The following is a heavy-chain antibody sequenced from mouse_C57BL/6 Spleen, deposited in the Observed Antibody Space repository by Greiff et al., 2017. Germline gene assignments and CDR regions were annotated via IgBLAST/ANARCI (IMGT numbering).Heavy chain of an antibody. J-gene: IGHJ1*03. D-gene: IGHD1-1*01. Sequence: QVHVKQPGAELVKPGASVKLSCKASGYTFTSYWMHWVKQRPGRGLEWIGRIAPNSGGTKYNEKFKSKATLTVDKPSSTAYMQLSSLTSEDSAVYYCARRGYYYGSSYWYFDVWGTGTTVTVSS. V-gene: IGHV1-72*01. CDR3: ARRGYYYGSSYWYFDV. CDR2: IAPNSGGT. CDR1: GYTFTSYW.